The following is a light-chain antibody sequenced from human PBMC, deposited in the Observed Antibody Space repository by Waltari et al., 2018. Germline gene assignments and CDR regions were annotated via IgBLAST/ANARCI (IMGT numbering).Light chain of an antibody. CDR1: KSGDKY. V-gene: IGLV3-1*01. J-gene: IGLJ3*02. CDR2: QDT. Sequence: SYELTQPPSVSVSAGPTASITCSGDKSGDKYDCWYQQKPDQSPMLVIYQDTKRPSGVHVRFACSNAANTATLTIRGTQAMDEADYYCQAGDSSIVVFGGGTKLTVV. CDR3: QAGDSSIVV.